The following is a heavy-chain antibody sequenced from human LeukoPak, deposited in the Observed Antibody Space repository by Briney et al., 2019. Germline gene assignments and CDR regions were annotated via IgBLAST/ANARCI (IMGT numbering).Heavy chain of an antibody. Sequence: RGSLRLSSAASGVSFSSYAMTWVRQAPGEGLGWGSSIDAGGGDTYHSAPVKGAFTTSRDNSMNTLYLQMNSLRADDTAVYYCGRPTKYWLVRGNGVDVWGQGTTVTVSS. V-gene: IGHV3-23*01. CDR3: GRPTKYWLVRGNGVDV. CDR2: IDAGGGDT. CDR1: GVSFSSYA. D-gene: IGHD6-19*01. J-gene: IGHJ6*02.